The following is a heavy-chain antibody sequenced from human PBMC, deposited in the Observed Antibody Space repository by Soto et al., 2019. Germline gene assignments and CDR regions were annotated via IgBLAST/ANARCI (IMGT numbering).Heavy chain of an antibody. Sequence: SSETLSLTCTVSGGSTSSYYWSWIRQPPGKGLEWIGYIYYSGSTNYNPSLKSRVTISVDTSKNQFSLKLSSVTAADTAVYYCARSRDGYNYGYWGQGTLVT. CDR1: GGSTSSYY. CDR2: IYYSGST. CDR3: ARSRDGYNYGY. V-gene: IGHV4-59*01. J-gene: IGHJ4*02. D-gene: IGHD5-12*01.